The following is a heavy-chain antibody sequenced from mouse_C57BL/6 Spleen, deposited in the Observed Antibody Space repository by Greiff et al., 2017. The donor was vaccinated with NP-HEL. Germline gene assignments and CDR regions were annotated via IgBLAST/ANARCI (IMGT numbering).Heavy chain of an antibody. CDR1: GYTFTSYW. Sequence: QVQLQQSGAELVRPGSSVKLSCKASGYTFTSYWMHWVKQRPIQGLEWIGNIDPSDSETHYNQKFKDKATLTVDKSSSTAYMQLISLTSEDSAVYYCARQGCSSGYSFDYWGQGTTLTVSS. V-gene: IGHV1-52*01. J-gene: IGHJ2*01. CDR2: IDPSDSET. D-gene: IGHD3-2*02. CDR3: ARQGCSSGYSFDY.